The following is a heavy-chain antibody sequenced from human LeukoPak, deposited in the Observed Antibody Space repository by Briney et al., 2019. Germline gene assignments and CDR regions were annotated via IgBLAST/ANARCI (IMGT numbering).Heavy chain of an antibody. CDR3: ARGGAVASIYYMDV. J-gene: IGHJ6*03. Sequence: ASVKVSCKASGYTFTSYDINWVRQATGQGLEWMGWINPNSGGTNYAQKFQGRVTMTRDTSISTAYMELSRLRSDDTAVYYCARGGAVASIYYMDVWGKGTTVTVSS. CDR2: INPNSGGT. V-gene: IGHV1-2*02. D-gene: IGHD6-19*01. CDR1: GYTFTSYD.